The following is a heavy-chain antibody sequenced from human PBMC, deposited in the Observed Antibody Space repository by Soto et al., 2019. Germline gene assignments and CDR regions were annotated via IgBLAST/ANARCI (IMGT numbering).Heavy chain of an antibody. CDR3: ASLEQWLPRDY. CDR2: ISAYNGNT. V-gene: IGHV1-18*01. CDR1: GYTFTSYG. D-gene: IGHD6-19*01. J-gene: IGHJ4*02. Sequence: ASVKVSCKASGYTFTSYGISWLRQSPGQGLEWMGWISAYNGNTNYAQKLQGRVTMTTDTSTSTAYMELRSLRVEDTAVYYCASLEQWLPRDYWGQGTLVTVSS.